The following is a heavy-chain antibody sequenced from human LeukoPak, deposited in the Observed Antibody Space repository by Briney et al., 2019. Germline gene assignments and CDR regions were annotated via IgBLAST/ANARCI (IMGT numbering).Heavy chain of an antibody. CDR3: ARGRHSSGWYGRHNWLDP. D-gene: IGHD6-19*01. Sequence: SETLSLTCAVYGGSFSGYYWSWIRQPPGKGLEWIGEINHSGSTNYNPSLKSRVTISVDTSKNQFSLKLSSVTAADTAVYYCARGRHSSGWYGRHNWLDPWGQGTLVTVSS. CDR1: GGSFSGYY. V-gene: IGHV4-34*01. CDR2: INHSGST. J-gene: IGHJ5*02.